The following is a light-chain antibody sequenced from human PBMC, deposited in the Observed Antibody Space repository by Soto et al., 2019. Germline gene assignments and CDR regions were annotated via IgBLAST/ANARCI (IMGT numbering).Light chain of an antibody. CDR3: QQYNNWPLT. CDR1: QSVSSN. J-gene: IGKJ2*01. CDR2: DTS. Sequence: EIVMTQSPGTLSVSPGESATLSCRASQSVSSNLAWYQQKPGQAPRLLIYDTSTRATGVPARFSGSGSVTEFTLAISSLQSEDFAVYYCQQYNNWPLTFGQGTKLEIK. V-gene: IGKV3-15*01.